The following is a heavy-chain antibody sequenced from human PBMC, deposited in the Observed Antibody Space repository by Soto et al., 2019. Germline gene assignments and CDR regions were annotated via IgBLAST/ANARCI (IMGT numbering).Heavy chain of an antibody. V-gene: IGHV3-48*02. CDR3: GTDPWEGAFEL. CDR2: ISTTSSSI. D-gene: IGHD1-26*01. CDR1: GFTFSSYS. J-gene: IGHJ3*01. Sequence: GGSLRLSCAASGFTFSSYSMNWVRQAPGKGLEWISYISTTSSSIYYADSVKGRFTISKDNAKNSLFLQMNSLRDDDTAVYYCGTDPWEGAFELGGQATMVTV.